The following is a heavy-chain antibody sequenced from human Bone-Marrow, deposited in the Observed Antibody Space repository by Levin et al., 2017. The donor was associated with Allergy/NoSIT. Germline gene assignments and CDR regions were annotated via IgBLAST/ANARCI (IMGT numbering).Heavy chain of an antibody. D-gene: IGHD4-17*01. CDR1: GFTFNTYA. V-gene: IGHV3-30*18. CDR3: TKDRWVDYGDYRPFDH. Sequence: GGSLRLSCAASGFTFNTYAMHWVRLAPGKGLEWVAIISYDGHNKYYADSVKGRFTISRDNTQNIVYLQMNSLRVEDTAVYYCTKDRWVDYGDYRPFDHWGQGTLVTVSS. J-gene: IGHJ4*02. CDR2: ISYDGHNK.